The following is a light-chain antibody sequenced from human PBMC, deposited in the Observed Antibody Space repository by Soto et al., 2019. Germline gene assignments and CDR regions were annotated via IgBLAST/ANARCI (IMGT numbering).Light chain of an antibody. CDR3: QQYDNWPRT. Sequence: EIGLTQSPATLSVSPGERVTLSCRASQSISTHLAWYQQKPGQGPRLLFYAASTRATGIPATFSGSGSGTEFTLTISSLQSEDLAVYYFQQYDNWPRTFGQGTKVEIK. CDR1: QSISTH. J-gene: IGKJ1*01. CDR2: AAS. V-gene: IGKV3-15*01.